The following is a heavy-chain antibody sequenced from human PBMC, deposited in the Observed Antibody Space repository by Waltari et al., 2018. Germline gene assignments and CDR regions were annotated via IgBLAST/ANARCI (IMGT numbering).Heavy chain of an antibody. CDR2: IKQDGSEK. V-gene: IGHV3-7*01. CDR1: GFTFSSYW. J-gene: IGHJ4*02. D-gene: IGHD6-13*01. Sequence: EVQLVESGGGLVQPGGSLRLSCAASGFTFSSYWMSWVRQAPGKGLEWVANIKQDGSEKYYVDSVKVRFTISRDNAKNSLYLQMNSLRAEDTAVYYCARDGGEQLNVVDYWGQGTLVTVAS. CDR3: ARDGGEQLNVVDY.